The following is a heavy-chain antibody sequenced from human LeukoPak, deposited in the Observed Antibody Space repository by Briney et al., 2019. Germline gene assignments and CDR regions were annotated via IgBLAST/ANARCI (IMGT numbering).Heavy chain of an antibody. V-gene: IGHV4-4*07. CDR3: AREVAAAGRGAFDI. Sequence: PSETLSLTCTVSGGSISSYYWSWIRQPAGKGLEWIGRIYTSGSTNYNPSLKSRVTMSVDTSKNQFSLKLSSVTAADTAVYYCAREVAAAGRGAFDIWGQGTMVTVSS. D-gene: IGHD6-13*01. CDR1: GGSISSYY. J-gene: IGHJ3*02. CDR2: IYTSGST.